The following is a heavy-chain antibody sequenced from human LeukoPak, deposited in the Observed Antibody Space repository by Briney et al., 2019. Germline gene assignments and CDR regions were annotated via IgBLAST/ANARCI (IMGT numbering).Heavy chain of an antibody. CDR3: ARGGTYYYDSSGYPSGFDY. D-gene: IGHD3-22*01. Sequence: GGSLRLSCAASGFTVSSNYMSWVRQAPGKGLEWVSVIYSGGSTYYADSVKGRFTISRDNSKNTLYLQMNSLRAEDTAVYYCARGGTYYYDSSGYPSGFDYWGQGTLVTVSS. J-gene: IGHJ4*02. CDR1: GFTVSSNY. V-gene: IGHV3-53*01. CDR2: IYSGGST.